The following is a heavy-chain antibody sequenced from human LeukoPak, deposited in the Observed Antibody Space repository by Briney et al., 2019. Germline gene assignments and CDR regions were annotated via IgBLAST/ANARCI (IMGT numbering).Heavy chain of an antibody. D-gene: IGHD6-13*01. V-gene: IGHV3-53*01. Sequence: PGGSLRLPCAASGFTFSSYGMSWVRQAPGKGLEWVSVIYSGGSTYFAGSVKGRFTISRDNSKNTLYLQMNSLRAEDTAVYYCARAAAGFDYWGQGTLVTVSS. CDR2: IYSGGST. J-gene: IGHJ4*02. CDR1: GFTFSSYG. CDR3: ARAAAGFDY.